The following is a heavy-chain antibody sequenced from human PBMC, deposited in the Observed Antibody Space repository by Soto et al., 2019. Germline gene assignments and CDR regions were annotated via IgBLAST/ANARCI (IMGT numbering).Heavy chain of an antibody. V-gene: IGHV4-59*01. J-gene: IGHJ4*02. Sequence: KPSETLSLTCSVSGGSISGSYWSWIRQSPGKGLEWLGYVYYTGSTNYSPSLRSRVSISVDTSKNEFSLRLSSVTAADTAVYFCARSVAVPGAHTHYSGPGTQVTVYS. D-gene: IGHD6-19*01. CDR3: ARSVAVPGAHTHY. CDR2: VYYTGST. CDR1: GGSISGSY.